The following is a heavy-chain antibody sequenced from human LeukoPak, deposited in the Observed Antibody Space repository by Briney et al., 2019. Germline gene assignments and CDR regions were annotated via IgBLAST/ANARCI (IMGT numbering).Heavy chain of an antibody. CDR3: ARECSSTSCYWGFDYMAV. J-gene: IGHJ6*03. D-gene: IGHD2-2*01. CDR2: ISAYNGNT. CDR1: GYTFTSYG. V-gene: IGHV1-18*01. Sequence: ASVKVSCKASGYTFTSYGISWVRQAPGQGLEWMGWISAYNGNTNYAQKLQGRVTMTTDTSTSTAYMELRSLRSDDTAVYYCARECSSTSCYWGFDYMAVWGKGTTVTVSS.